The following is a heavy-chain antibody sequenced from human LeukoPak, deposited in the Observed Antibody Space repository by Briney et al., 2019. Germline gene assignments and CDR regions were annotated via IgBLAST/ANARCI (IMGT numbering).Heavy chain of an antibody. CDR2: TYYSSKWSN. CDR3: ARDLRGAQVLYYGMDV. J-gene: IGHJ6*04. D-gene: IGHD3-10*01. CDR1: RDIVPRYGGD. V-gene: IGHV6-1*01. Sequence: QTLPLTFVISRDIVPRYGGDWNWTRESPSGAVEWLVKTYYSSKWSNDYAVSVKSRITINPDTSKNQFSLQLNSVTPEDTAVYYCARDLRGAQVLYYGMDVWGEGTTVTVSS.